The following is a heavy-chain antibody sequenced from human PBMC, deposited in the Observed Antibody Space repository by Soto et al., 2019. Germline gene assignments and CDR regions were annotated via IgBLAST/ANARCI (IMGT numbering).Heavy chain of an antibody. V-gene: IGHV3-21*01. D-gene: IGHD6-13*01. Sequence: PGGSLRLSCAASGFTFSSYSMNWVRQAPGKGLEWVSSISSSSSYIYYADSVKGRFTISRDNAKNSLYLQMNSLRAEDTAVYYCARGEISAAGLFDYWGQGTLVTVSS. CDR1: GFTFSSYS. CDR2: ISSSSSYI. CDR3: ARGEISAAGLFDY. J-gene: IGHJ4*02.